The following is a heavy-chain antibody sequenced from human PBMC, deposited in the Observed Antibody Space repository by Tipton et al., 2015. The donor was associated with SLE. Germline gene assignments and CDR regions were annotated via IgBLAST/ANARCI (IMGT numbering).Heavy chain of an antibody. CDR2: IYYSGST. CDR1: GGSISSHY. Sequence: TLSLTCTVSGGSISSHYWSWIRQPPGKGLEWIGYIYYSGSTNYNPSLKSRVTISVDTSKNQFSLKLSSVTAADTAVYYCASSPRGYWGQGTLVTVSS. J-gene: IGHJ4*02. CDR3: ASSPRGY. V-gene: IGHV4-59*11.